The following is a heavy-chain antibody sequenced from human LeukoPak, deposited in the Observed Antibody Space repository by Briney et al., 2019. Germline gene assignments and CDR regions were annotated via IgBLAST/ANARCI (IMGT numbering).Heavy chain of an antibody. J-gene: IGHJ3*01. V-gene: IGHV3-74*01. Sequence: GGSLRLSCAASGFTFSSHWMPWVRQAPGEGLVWVSRVNGPGDWTHYADSVRGRFIISRDNAENTISLQMNNLRAEDTAVYFCAREVFEGQRQSDAFDVWGQGTMVTVSS. CDR1: GFTFSSHW. CDR2: VNGPGDWT. D-gene: IGHD6-25*01. CDR3: AREVFEGQRQSDAFDV.